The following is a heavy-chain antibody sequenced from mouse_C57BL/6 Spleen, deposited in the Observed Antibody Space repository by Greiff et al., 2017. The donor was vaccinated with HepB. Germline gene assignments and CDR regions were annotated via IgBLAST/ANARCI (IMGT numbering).Heavy chain of an antibody. D-gene: IGHD2-5*01. Sequence: VQLQQPGAELVKPGASVKMSCKASGYTFTSYWITWVKQRPGQGLEWIGDIYPGSGSTNYNEKFKSKATLTVDTSSSTAYMQLSSLTSEDSAVYYCARTGYYSNYYWYFDVWGTGTTVTVSS. CDR3: ARTGYYSNYYWYFDV. V-gene: IGHV1-55*01. CDR1: GYTFTSYW. CDR2: IYPGSGST. J-gene: IGHJ1*03.